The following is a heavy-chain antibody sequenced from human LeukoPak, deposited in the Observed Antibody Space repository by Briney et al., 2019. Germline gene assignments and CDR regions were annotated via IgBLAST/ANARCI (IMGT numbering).Heavy chain of an antibody. Sequence: ASVKVSCKASGYTFTGYYMHWVRQAPGQGLEWMGWINPNSGGTNYAQKFQGRVTMTRDTSISTAYMELSRLRSDDTAVYYCAREDSSGWYTRWFDPWGQGTLVTVSS. D-gene: IGHD6-19*01. CDR2: INPNSGGT. CDR3: AREDSSGWYTRWFDP. CDR1: GYTFTGYY. J-gene: IGHJ5*02. V-gene: IGHV1-2*02.